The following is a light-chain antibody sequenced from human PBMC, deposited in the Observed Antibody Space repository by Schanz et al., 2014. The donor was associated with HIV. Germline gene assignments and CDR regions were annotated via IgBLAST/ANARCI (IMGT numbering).Light chain of an antibody. Sequence: QSALTQPASVSGSPGQSITISCTGTSSDVGSYNLVSWYQQHPGKAPKLMIYEGSKRPSGISNRFSGSKSGNTASLTISGLQAEDEADYYCSSYTSISTPIYVFGTGTKLTVL. CDR3: SSYTSISTPIYV. J-gene: IGLJ1*01. CDR1: SSDVGSYNL. V-gene: IGLV2-14*02. CDR2: EGS.